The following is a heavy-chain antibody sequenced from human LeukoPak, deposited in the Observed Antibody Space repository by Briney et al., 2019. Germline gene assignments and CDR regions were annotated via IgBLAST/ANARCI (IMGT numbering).Heavy chain of an antibody. CDR3: ARDLYYYDSSGYYEPGFDY. J-gene: IGHJ4*02. V-gene: IGHV1-69*04. CDR2: IIPILGIA. CDR1: GGTFSSYA. D-gene: IGHD3-22*01. Sequence: GSSVKVSCKASGGTFSSYAISWVRQAPGQGLERMGRIIPILGIANYAQKFQGRVTITADKSTSTAYMELSSLRSEDTAVYYCARDLYYYDSSGYYEPGFDYWGQGTLVTVSS.